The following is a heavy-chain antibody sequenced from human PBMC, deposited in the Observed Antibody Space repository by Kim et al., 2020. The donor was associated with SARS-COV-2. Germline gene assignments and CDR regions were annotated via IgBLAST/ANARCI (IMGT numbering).Heavy chain of an antibody. J-gene: IGHJ6*02. CDR3: ARDQKSYYDTSYYYGMDV. V-gene: IGHV3-11*05. D-gene: IGHD3-9*01. Sequence: VKGRFTISRDNAKNSLYLQMNSLRAEDTAVYYCARDQKSYYDTSYYYGMDVWGQGTTVTVSS.